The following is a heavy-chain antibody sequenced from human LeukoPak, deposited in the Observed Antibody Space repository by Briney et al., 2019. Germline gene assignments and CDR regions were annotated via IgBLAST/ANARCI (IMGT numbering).Heavy chain of an antibody. D-gene: IGHD6-13*01. Sequence: GGSLRLSCAASGFTSSAYWMHWVRQVPGKGLVWVSRINSDVSTTNYADSVKGRFTISRDNAKNTIYLQMNSLRAEDTAVYYCAREAAAGHFDYWGQGALVTVSS. J-gene: IGHJ4*02. V-gene: IGHV3-74*01. CDR2: INSDVSTT. CDR1: GFTSSAYW. CDR3: AREAAAGHFDY.